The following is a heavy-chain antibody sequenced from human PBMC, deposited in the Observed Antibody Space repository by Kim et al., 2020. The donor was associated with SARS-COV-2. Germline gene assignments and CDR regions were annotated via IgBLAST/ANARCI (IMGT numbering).Heavy chain of an antibody. CDR3: ARRESEPTQIVVGAFDI. Sequence: SETLSLTCAVYGGSFSGYYWSWIRQPPGKGLEWIGEINHSGSTNYNPSLKSRVTISVDTSKNQFSLKLSSVTAADTAVYYCARRESEPTQIVVGAFDIWGQGTMVTVSS. CDR2: INHSGST. CDR1: GGSFSGYY. J-gene: IGHJ3*02. V-gene: IGHV4-34*01. D-gene: IGHD3-22*01.